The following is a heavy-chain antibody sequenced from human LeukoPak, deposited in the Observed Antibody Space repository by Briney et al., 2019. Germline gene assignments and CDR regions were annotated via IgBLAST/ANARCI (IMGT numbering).Heavy chain of an antibody. J-gene: IGHJ5*02. CDR3: ARDRITTPQLWFDP. D-gene: IGHD3-10*01. Sequence: ASVKVSCKASGYTFTGYYMHWVRQAPGQGLEWMGWINPNSGGTNYAQKFQGRVTMTRDTSISTAYMELSRLRSDDTAVYYCARDRITTPQLWFDPWGQGTLVTASS. V-gene: IGHV1-2*02. CDR1: GYTFTGYY. CDR2: INPNSGGT.